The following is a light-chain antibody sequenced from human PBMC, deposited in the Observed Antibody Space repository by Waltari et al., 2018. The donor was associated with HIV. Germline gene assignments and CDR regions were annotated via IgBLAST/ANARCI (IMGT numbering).Light chain of an antibody. CDR3: QVWDTTTTYFF. J-gene: IGLJ1*01. Sequence: YFLTQPPSVSVAPGETATITCGGDHIAKEDVKWYRRGPGQAPVLVVRDNRVRPSGISDRISGFKSGSTATLTINAAAAGDAADYYCQVWDTTTTYFFFGSGTEVVVL. V-gene: IGLV3-21*01. CDR1: HIAKED. CDR2: DNR.